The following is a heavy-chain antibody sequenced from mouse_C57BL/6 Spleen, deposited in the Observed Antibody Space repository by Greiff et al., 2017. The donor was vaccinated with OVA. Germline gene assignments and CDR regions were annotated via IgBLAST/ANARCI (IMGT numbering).Heavy chain of an antibody. D-gene: IGHD1-1*01. CDR2: INPGSGGT. J-gene: IGHJ4*01. Sequence: QVQLQESGAELVRPGTSVKVSCKASGYAFTNYLIEWVKQRPGQGLEWIGVINPGSGGTNYNEKFKGKATLTADKSSSTAYMQLSSLTSEDSAVYFGARDSVVADNYAMDYWGQGTSVTVSS. CDR1: GYAFTNYL. V-gene: IGHV1-54*01. CDR3: ARDSVVADNYAMDY.